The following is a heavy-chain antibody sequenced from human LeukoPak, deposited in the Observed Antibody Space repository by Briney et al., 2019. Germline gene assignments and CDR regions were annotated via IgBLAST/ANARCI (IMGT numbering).Heavy chain of an antibody. D-gene: IGHD4-17*01. V-gene: IGHV4-34*01. J-gene: IGHJ4*02. CDR2: INHSGST. CDR3: ASLYGLDY. CDR1: GGSFSGYY. Sequence: SETLSLPCAVYGGSFSGYYWSWIRQPPGKGLEWIGEINHSGSTNYNPSLKSRVTISVDTSKNQFSLKLSSVTAADTAVYYCASLYGLDYWGQGTLVTVSS.